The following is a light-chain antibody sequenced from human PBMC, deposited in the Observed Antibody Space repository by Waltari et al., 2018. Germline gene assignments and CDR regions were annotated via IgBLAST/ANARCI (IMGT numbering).Light chain of an antibody. CDR1: SSDVGSYNY. CDR2: DVS. CDR3: TSYAGAYTV. J-gene: IGLJ2*01. Sequence: QSALPQPRSVSGSPGQSVTISCTGTSSDVGSYNYVSWYQQHPGKAPKLIIYDVSRRLSGVPDRFSGSKSGNTASLTISGLEADDEADYFCTSYAGAYTVFGGGTKLTVL. V-gene: IGLV2-11*01.